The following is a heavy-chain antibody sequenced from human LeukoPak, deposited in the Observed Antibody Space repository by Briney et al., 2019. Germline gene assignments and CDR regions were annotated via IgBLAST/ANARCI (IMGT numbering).Heavy chain of an antibody. Sequence: GASVKASCKASGYTFTGYYMHWVRQAPGQGLEWMGWINPNSGGTNYAQKFQGRVTMTRDTSISTAYMELSRLRSDDTAVYYCARPMTTVTNGDYWGQGTLVTVSS. CDR3: ARPMTTVTNGDY. J-gene: IGHJ4*02. CDR1: GYTFTGYY. D-gene: IGHD4-17*01. CDR2: INPNSGGT. V-gene: IGHV1-2*02.